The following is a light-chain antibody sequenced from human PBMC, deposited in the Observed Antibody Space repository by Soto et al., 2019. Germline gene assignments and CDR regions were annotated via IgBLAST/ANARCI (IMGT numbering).Light chain of an antibody. CDR2: GNN. CDR3: HAYDSSLDAFV. J-gene: IGLJ1*01. Sequence: QSVLTQPPSVSGAPGQRVTISCTGGSSNIGAGYDVQWYQQLPGTVPRLLIYGNNNRPSGVPERFSGSNSGTSASLAITGLQSEDEADYYCHAYDSSLDAFVFGTGTKLTVL. V-gene: IGLV1-40*01. CDR1: SSNIGAGYD.